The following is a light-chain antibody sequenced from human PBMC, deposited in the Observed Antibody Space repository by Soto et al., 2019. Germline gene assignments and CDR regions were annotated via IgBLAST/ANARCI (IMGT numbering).Light chain of an antibody. CDR3: SSYAGGDNLVV. J-gene: IGLJ2*01. Sequence: QSVLTHPPSASGSPGQSVTISCTGTSSDVGGYNYVSWYQQHPGKAPKLMIYEVSKRPSGVPDRFSGSKSGNTASLTVSGLQAEDEADYYCSSYAGGDNLVVFGGGTKLTVL. CDR2: EVS. CDR1: SSDVGGYNY. V-gene: IGLV2-8*01.